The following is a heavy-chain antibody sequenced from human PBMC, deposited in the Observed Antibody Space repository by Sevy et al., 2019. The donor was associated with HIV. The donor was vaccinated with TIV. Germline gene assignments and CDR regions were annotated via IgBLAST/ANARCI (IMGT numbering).Heavy chain of an antibody. D-gene: IGHD6-13*01. V-gene: IGHV4-59*01. CDR2: IYYSGST. Sequence: SETLSLTCSVSVGSISNYYWSWIRQPPGKGLEWIGYIYYSGSTNYNPSLKSRVTISVDTSKNQSSLKLSSVTAADTAVYYCARESIAAAGDFDYWGQGTLVTVSS. J-gene: IGHJ4*02. CDR3: ARESIAAAGDFDY. CDR1: VGSISNYY.